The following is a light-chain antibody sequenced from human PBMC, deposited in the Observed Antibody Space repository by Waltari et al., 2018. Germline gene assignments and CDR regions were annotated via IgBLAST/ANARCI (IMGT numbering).Light chain of an antibody. J-gene: IGLJ3*02. CDR1: SGHSSNV. V-gene: IGLV4-69*01. Sequence: QLVLTQSPSASASLGASVKLTCTLSSGHSSNVIAWLQQRPEKGPRYLMKVNSDGSHNKGDEIPDRFSGSSSGAERYLTISSLQSEDEGVYYCQTGGHGTWVFGGGTKLTVL. CDR3: QTGGHGTWV. CDR2: VNSDGSH.